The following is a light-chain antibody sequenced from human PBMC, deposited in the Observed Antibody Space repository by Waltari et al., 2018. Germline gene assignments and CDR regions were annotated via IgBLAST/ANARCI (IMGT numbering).Light chain of an antibody. CDR3: QSYGSFSQT. J-gene: IGKJ1*01. CDR2: STS. Sequence: EIVLTQSPGTLSLSPGERVTLSCRASQSINKNFLAWYQQKLGQAPRLLIYSTSSRAAGIPDRFVGSGSGTDFTLTITRLEPEDFALYHCQSYGSFSQTFGQGTRVDMK. CDR1: QSINKNF. V-gene: IGKV3-20*01.